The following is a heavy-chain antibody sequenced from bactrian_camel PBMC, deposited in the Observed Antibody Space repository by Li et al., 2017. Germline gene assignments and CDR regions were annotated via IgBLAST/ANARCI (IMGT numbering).Heavy chain of an antibody. CDR1: GFAFSNVG. CDR3: ALRVVVALTLAQQSIST. CDR2: IYSDGSVT. Sequence: HVQLVESGGGLVQPGGSLRLSCAASGFAFSNVGMSWVRQAPGKGLEWVAAIYSDGSVTYYADSVKGRFTISRDNARNTVYLQMNSLKLDDTACIIVALRVVVALTLAQQSISTGARGPRSPSP. V-gene: IGHV3S7*01. D-gene: IGHD5*01. J-gene: IGHJ4*01.